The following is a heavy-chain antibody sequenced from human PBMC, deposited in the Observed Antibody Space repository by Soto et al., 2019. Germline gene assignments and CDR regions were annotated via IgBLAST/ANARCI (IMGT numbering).Heavy chain of an antibody. D-gene: IGHD3-3*01. J-gene: IGHJ6*03. CDR2: FYYSGST. CDR1: GASITNGGYY. CDR3: ARGYYVFWRGYYWNYYYYYYMDV. Sequence: SETLSLTCSVSGASITNGGYYWTWIRQHPGKGLEWIGYFYYSGSTYYNPSLKSRLTISGDSSTNQISLKVASVTDADTAVYYCARGYYVFWRGYYWNYYYYYYMDVWGKGTTVTVSS. V-gene: IGHV4-31*03.